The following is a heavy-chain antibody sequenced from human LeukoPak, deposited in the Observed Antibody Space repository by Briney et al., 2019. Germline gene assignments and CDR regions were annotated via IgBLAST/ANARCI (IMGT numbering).Heavy chain of an antibody. V-gene: IGHV5-10-1*01. CDR3: AARARDYGDFVFDY. D-gene: IGHD4-17*01. J-gene: IGHJ4*02. CDR2: IDPSDSYT. CDR1: GYSFTSYW. Sequence: GESLKISCKGSGYSFTSYWITWVCQMPGKGLEWMGRIDPSDSYTNYSPSFQGHVTISADKSISTAYLQWSSLKASDTAMYYCAARARDYGDFVFDYWGQGTLVTVSS.